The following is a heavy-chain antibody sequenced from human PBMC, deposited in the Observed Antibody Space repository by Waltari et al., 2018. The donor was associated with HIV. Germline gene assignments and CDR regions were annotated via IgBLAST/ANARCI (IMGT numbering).Heavy chain of an antibody. CDR3: ARHHREVVAAPWEWEY. V-gene: IGHV5-51*01. CDR1: GYTFTIYW. J-gene: IGHJ4*02. Sequence: EVQLVQSGAEAKKPGGSLEISCKGSGYTFTIYWIGWVRQMPGKGLEWMGIIHPGDSNTRYSPSFQGQVTISADKSISTVYLQWSSLKASDTAMYFCARHHREVVAAPWEWEYWGQGTLVTVSP. CDR2: IHPGDSNT. D-gene: IGHD1-26*01.